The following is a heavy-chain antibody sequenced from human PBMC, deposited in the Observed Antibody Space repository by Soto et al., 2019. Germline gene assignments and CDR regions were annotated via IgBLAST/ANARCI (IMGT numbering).Heavy chain of an antibody. CDR1: GGTFSSYT. CDR2: IIPILGIA. Sequence: QVQLVQSGAEVKKPGSSVKVSCKASGGTFSSYTISWVRQAPGQGLEWRGRIIPILGIANYAQKFQGRVTITADKSKSTPYMELSSLRSEDTAVYYCASAPRHCSVGSCYIAIDYWGQVTLVTVSS. J-gene: IGHJ4*02. D-gene: IGHD2-15*01. CDR3: ASAPRHCSVGSCYIAIDY. V-gene: IGHV1-69*02.